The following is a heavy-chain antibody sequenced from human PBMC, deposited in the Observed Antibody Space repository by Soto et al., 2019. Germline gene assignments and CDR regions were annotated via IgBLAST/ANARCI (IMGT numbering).Heavy chain of an antibody. CDR1: GFTFSSYV. V-gene: IGHV3-23*01. J-gene: IGHJ3*02. CDR2: ISGSGGST. Sequence: GGSLRLSCAASGFTFSSYVMSWVRQAPGKGLEWVSAISGSGGSTYYADSVKGRFTISRDNSKNTLYLQMNSLRAEDTAVYYGAKGWGGQLDAFDIWGQGTMVTVSS. CDR3: AKGWGGQLDAFDI. D-gene: IGHD6-6*01.